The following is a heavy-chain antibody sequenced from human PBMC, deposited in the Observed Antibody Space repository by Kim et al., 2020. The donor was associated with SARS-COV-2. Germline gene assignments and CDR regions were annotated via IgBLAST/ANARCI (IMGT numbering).Heavy chain of an antibody. CDR3: ARSLSDSFTGGMDV. J-gene: IGHJ6*02. CDR2: IYPGDSDT. V-gene: IGHV5-51*01. D-gene: IGHD3-22*01. CDR1: GYRFTTYW. Sequence: GESLKISCKGSGYRFTTYWIAWVRQMPGKGLEWMGIIYPGDSDTRYSPSFQGQVTISADKSISTAYMQWSSLKASDTAMYYCARSLSDSFTGGMDVWGQGTTVTVSS.